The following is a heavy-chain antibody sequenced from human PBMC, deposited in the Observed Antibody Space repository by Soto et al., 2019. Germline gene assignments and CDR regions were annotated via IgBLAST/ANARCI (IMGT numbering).Heavy chain of an antibody. CDR3: AAVDRDSSGWRL. D-gene: IGHD3-22*01. CDR1: GFTFTSSA. V-gene: IGHV1-58*01. Sequence: QMQLVQSGPEVKKPGTSVKVCCKASGFTFTSSAVQWVRQARGQRLEWIGWIVVGSGNTNYAQKFQERVTITRDMSTSTAYMELSSLRSEDTAVYYCAAVDRDSSGWRLWGQGTLVTVSS. J-gene: IGHJ4*02. CDR2: IVVGSGNT.